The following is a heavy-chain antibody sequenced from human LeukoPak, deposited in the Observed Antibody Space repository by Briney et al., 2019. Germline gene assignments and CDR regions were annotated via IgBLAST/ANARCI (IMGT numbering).Heavy chain of an antibody. V-gene: IGHV4-39*01. CDR3: ARQTQWPDY. CDR2: IYYSGST. D-gene: IGHD6-19*01. Sequence: MSSETLSLTCTVSGGSISSSSYYWGWIRQPPGKGLEWIGSIYYSGSTYYNPSLKSRLTISVDTSKNQFSLKLSSVPAADTAVYYCARQTQWPDYWGQGTLVTVSS. J-gene: IGHJ4*02. CDR1: GGSISSSSYY.